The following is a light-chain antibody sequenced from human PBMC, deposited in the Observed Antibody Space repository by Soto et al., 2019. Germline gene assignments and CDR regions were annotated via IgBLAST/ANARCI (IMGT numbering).Light chain of an antibody. CDR3: QQYNIYPLT. CDR2: AAS. Sequence: DVQMTQSPSSLSASIGDRVTITCRASQDINTWLAWYQQKAEKAPKSLIYAASSLQTGVPSRFSGSQSGTDFTLTISSLQPEDSATYYCQQYNIYPLTFGGGTKVEIK. V-gene: IGKV1D-16*01. J-gene: IGKJ4*01. CDR1: QDINTW.